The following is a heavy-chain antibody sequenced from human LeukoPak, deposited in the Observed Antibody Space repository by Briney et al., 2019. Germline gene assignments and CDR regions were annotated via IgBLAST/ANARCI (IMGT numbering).Heavy chain of an antibody. D-gene: IGHD3-22*01. CDR3: ARDLLGRGDSSGYYYFDY. V-gene: IGHV3-30-3*01. J-gene: IGHJ4*02. CDR2: ISYDGSNK. Sequence: GGSLRLSCAASGFTFSSYAMHWVCQAPGKGLEWVAVISYDGSNKYYADSVKGRFTVSRDNSKNTLYLQMNSLRAEDTGIYYCARDLLGRGDSSGYYYFDYWGQGTLVTVSS. CDR1: GFTFSSYA.